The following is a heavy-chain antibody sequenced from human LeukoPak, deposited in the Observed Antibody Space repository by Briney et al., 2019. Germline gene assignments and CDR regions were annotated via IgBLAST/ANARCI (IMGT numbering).Heavy chain of an antibody. Sequence: GGSLRLSCAASGFTFSSYWMSWVRQVPGKGLEWVANIKQDGSEKYYVDSVKGRFTISRDNAKNSLYLQMNSLRAEDTAVYYCARGSIYYDSSGYHFDYWGQGTLVTVSS. V-gene: IGHV3-7*01. D-gene: IGHD3-22*01. J-gene: IGHJ4*02. CDR2: IKQDGSEK. CDR3: ARGSIYYDSSGYHFDY. CDR1: GFTFSSYW.